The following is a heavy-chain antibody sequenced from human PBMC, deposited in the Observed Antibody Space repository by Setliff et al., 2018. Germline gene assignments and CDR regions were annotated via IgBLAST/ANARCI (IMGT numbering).Heavy chain of an antibody. CDR1: GFTFGDYG. CDR3: TRERPYHYDSSGYVWYFDL. J-gene: IGHJ2*01. V-gene: IGHV3-49*04. D-gene: IGHD3-22*01. Sequence: QPGGSLRLSCTASGFTFGDYGMSWVRQAPGKGLQWVGFFRGKGYGGTTEYAASVKGRFTISRDDSKSIAYLQMNSLKTEDTAVYYCTRERPYHYDSSGYVWYFDLWGRGTLVTVSS. CDR2: FRGKGYGGTT.